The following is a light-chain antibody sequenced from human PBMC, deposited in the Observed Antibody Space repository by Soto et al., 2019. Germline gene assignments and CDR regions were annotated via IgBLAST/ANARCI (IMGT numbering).Light chain of an antibody. CDR2: GAS. J-gene: IGKJ4*01. V-gene: IGKV3D-15*01. CDR3: QQYNAWPLT. Sequence: IVLTQKQDTLSLSTGERATLSSRASQTVSSSLAWYQQKPGQAPRLLIYGASGRATGIPDRFIGSGSGTELTLTIISLQSEDFAVYCCQQYNAWPLTFGGGSKVDVK. CDR1: QTVSSS.